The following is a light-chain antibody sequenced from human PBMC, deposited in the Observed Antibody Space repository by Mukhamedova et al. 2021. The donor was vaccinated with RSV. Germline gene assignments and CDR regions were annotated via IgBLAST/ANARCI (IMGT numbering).Light chain of an antibody. J-gene: IGLJ3*02. CDR1: SSDVGGYNY. V-gene: IGLV2-14*04. CDR3: SSYTSSSTLV. Sequence: GTSSDVGGYNYVSWYQQHPGKAPKLMIYDVSNRPSGVSNRFSGSKSGNTASLTISGLQAEDEADYYCSSYTSSSTLVFVGGTKLTV. CDR2: DVS.